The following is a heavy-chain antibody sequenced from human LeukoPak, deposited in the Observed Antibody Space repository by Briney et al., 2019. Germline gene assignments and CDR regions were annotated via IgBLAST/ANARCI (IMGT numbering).Heavy chain of an antibody. V-gene: IGHV3-74*01. CDR2: INSDGSST. Sequence: GGSLRLSCAASGFTLSSCWMHWVRQAPGKGLVWVSRINSDGSSTSYADSVKGRFTISRDNAKNTLYLQMNSLRAEDTAVYYCARGGPYSSGSFDYWGQGTLVTVSS. CDR1: GFTLSSCW. J-gene: IGHJ4*02. CDR3: ARGGPYSSGSFDY. D-gene: IGHD6-19*01.